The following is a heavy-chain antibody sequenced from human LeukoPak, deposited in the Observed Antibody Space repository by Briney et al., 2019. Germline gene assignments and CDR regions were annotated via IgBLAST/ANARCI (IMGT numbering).Heavy chain of an antibody. CDR1: GFIFSSYA. Sequence: GGSLTLSCAASGFIFSSYAMSWVRQAPGKGLEWVSSISGSGDNTYYAESVKGRFTISRDNSKNTLFLQMNSLRAEDTAVFYCAKRSGYTTGWFFDFWGQGTLVTVSS. V-gene: IGHV3-23*01. J-gene: IGHJ4*02. CDR3: AKRSGYTTGWFFDF. CDR2: ISGSGDNT. D-gene: IGHD6-19*01.